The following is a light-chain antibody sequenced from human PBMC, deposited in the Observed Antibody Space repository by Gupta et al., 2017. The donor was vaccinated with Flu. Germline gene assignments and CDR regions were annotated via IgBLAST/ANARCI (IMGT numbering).Light chain of an antibody. CDR1: KLGDKY. Sequence: PSVSVSPGQTASITCSGDKLGDKYACWYQQKPGQSPVLVIYQDSKRPSGIPERFSGSNSGNTATLTISGTQAMDEADYYCQAWDSSGYVFGTGTKVTVL. CDR2: QDS. CDR3: QAWDSSGYV. J-gene: IGLJ1*01. V-gene: IGLV3-1*01.